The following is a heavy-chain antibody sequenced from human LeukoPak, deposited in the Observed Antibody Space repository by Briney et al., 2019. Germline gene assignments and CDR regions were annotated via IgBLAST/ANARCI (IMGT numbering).Heavy chain of an antibody. V-gene: IGHV3-53*01. CDR1: GFTVSSNY. Sequence: GGCLRLSCAASGFTVSSNYMSWVRQAPGKGLEWVSVIYSGGSTYYADSVKGRFTISRDNSKNTLYLQMNSLRAEDTAVYYCARDMAKPSWYFDLWGRGTLVTVSS. J-gene: IGHJ2*01. D-gene: IGHD5-24*01. CDR3: ARDMAKPSWYFDL. CDR2: IYSGGST.